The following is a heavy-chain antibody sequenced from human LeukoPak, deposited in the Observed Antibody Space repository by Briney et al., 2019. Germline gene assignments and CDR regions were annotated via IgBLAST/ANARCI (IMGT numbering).Heavy chain of an antibody. Sequence: SETLSLTCSLSGYSISNGHYWGWIRQPPGKGLEWIGSFYVNGSTYYNTSLKSRVTISVDTSKNQFSLSLNYVTVADTAVYFGARGPFGSGNYYHYYYMDVWGKGTTVTVSS. CDR2: FYVNGST. CDR1: GYSISNGHY. D-gene: IGHD3-10*01. CDR3: ARGPFGSGNYYHYYYMDV. V-gene: IGHV4-38-2*02. J-gene: IGHJ6*03.